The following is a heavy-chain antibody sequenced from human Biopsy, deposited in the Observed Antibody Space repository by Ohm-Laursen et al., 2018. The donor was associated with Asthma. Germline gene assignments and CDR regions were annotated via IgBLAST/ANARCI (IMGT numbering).Heavy chain of an antibody. J-gene: IGHJ6*02. CDR3: ARRITIFGVVQKDHGMDA. V-gene: IGHV4-39*01. CDR1: GGSMTPTSHY. CDR2: ISYGGKT. Sequence: SETLSLTWLVSGGSMTPTSHYWDWIRQAPGKGLEWIGYISYGGKTSYNPSLKNRVTISRDTSKNQFSLRLTSVTAADTAVYFCARRITIFGVVQKDHGMDAWGQGTTVIVSS. D-gene: IGHD3-3*01.